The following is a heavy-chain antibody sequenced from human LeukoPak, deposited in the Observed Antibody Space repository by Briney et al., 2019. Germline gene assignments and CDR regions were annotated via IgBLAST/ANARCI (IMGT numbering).Heavy chain of an antibody. V-gene: IGHV3-74*01. D-gene: IGHD3-3*01. CDR3: ARDGLEVAGMDV. J-gene: IGHJ6*02. CDR1: GFTFRTYW. CDR2: IGGDGSNT. Sequence: GGSLRLSCGASGFTFRTYWMHWVRQAPGKGLVWVSRIGGDGSNTNFADSVRGRFAISRDNSKNTLYLEMNSLRDEDTAIYYCARDGLEVAGMDVWGQGTTVIVSS.